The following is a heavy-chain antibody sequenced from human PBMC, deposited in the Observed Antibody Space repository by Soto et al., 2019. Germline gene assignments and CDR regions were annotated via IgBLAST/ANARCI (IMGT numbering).Heavy chain of an antibody. V-gene: IGHV1-69*01. Sequence: QVQLVQSGAEVKKPGSSVKVSCKASGGTFSSYAISWVRQAPGQGLEWMGGIIPIFGTANYAQKFQGRVTITADESTSTAYMELSSLRSEDTAVYYCAREGPIGEQQLVVRGGYNWFDPWGQGTLVTVSS. CDR3: AREGPIGEQQLVVRGGYNWFDP. D-gene: IGHD6-13*01. J-gene: IGHJ5*02. CDR2: IIPIFGTA. CDR1: GGTFSSYA.